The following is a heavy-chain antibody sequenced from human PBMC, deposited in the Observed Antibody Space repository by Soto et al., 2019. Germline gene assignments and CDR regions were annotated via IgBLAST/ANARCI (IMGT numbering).Heavy chain of an antibody. J-gene: IGHJ4*02. CDR2: SSYSGST. Sequence: PSETLSLTCTVSGGSISSGSLYWNWIRHHPGKGLEWIECSSYSGSTYYNPSLKSRATISVDTSKNQFSLNLSSVTAAATAVYSCASGVVITQVDYWGQGTLVTVSS. D-gene: IGHD3-3*01. CDR3: ASGVVITQVDY. CDR1: GGSISSGSLY. V-gene: IGHV4-31*03.